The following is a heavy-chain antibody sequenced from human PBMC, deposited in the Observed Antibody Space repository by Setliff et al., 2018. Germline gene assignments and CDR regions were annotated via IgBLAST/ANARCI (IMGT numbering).Heavy chain of an antibody. D-gene: IGHD2-21*02. CDR3: ARDLGHGGDSDY. Sequence: PSETLSLTCTVSGYSISSGYIWGWIRQPPGKGLEWVGNIGHTGSINYNPSLKSRLTISRVTSKNQVSLKLNSVTATDTAVYYCARDLGHGGDSDYWGQGSLVTV. CDR2: IGHTGSI. CDR1: GYSISSGYI. J-gene: IGHJ4*02. V-gene: IGHV4-38-2*02.